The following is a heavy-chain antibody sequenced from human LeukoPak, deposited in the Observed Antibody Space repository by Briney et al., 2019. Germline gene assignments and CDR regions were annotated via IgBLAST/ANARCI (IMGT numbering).Heavy chain of an antibody. CDR1: GGSFSGYY. V-gene: IGHV4-34*01. J-gene: IGHJ4*02. D-gene: IGHD3-10*01. CDR2: INHSGST. Sequence: PSETLSLTCAVYGGSFSGYYWSWIRQPPGKGLEWNGEINHSGSTNYNPSLKSRVTISVDTSKNQFSLKLSSVTAADTAVYYCARGRSGYYGSGSQIDYWGQGTLVTVSS. CDR3: ARGRSGYYGSGSQIDY.